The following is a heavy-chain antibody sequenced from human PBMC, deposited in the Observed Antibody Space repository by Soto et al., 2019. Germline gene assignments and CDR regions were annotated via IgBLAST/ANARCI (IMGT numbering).Heavy chain of an antibody. CDR2: IDDTGGST. Sequence: EVQLEESGGNLVQPGGSLRLSCSASGFTFSRFAMHWVRQAPGKGLEYISSIDDTGGSTPYADSVKGRFTISRDNSKNTLYLQMSRLRPEDTAVYYCVKDHGTAMVRGGLDSWGQGALVTVSS. CDR3: VKDHGTAMVRGGLDS. D-gene: IGHD3-10*01. V-gene: IGHV3-64D*06. CDR1: GFTFSRFA. J-gene: IGHJ4*02.